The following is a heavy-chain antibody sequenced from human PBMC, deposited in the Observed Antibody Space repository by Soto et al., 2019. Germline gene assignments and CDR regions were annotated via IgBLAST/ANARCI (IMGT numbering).Heavy chain of an antibody. CDR2: IHWDDEK. D-gene: IGHD6-19*01. V-gene: IGHV2-5*02. CDR3: VYRPLGLGSGWNVDC. CDR1: GFSLNTRGVG. J-gene: IGHJ4*02. Sequence: QITLKESGPTLVIPTQTLTLTCTFSGFSLNTRGVGVGWIRQPPGKALEWVALIHWDDEKRYSPSLRNTLTTTQDTSKTQVVLIMTNMDPVDTATYSCVYRPLGLGSGWNVDCWGQGIRVTVSS.